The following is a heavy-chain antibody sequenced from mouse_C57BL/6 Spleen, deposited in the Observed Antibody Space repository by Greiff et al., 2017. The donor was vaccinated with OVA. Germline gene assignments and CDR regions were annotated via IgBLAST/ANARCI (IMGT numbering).Heavy chain of an antibody. D-gene: IGHD2-1*01. J-gene: IGHJ4*01. Sequence: EVQLQQSGAELVRPGASVKLSCTASGFNIKDYYMHWVKQRPEQGLEWIGRIDPADGDTDYAPTFQGKATMTADTSSNTAYLQLSSLTSEDTAVYYGTTDCNYLYYAMDYWGQGTSVTVSS. V-gene: IGHV14-1*01. CDR1: GFNIKDYY. CDR3: TTDCNYLYYAMDY. CDR2: IDPADGDT.